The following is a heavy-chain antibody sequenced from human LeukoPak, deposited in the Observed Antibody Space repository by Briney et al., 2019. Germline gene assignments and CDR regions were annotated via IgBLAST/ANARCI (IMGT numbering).Heavy chain of an antibody. CDR2: ISSSSSTI. J-gene: IGHJ4*02. CDR1: GFTFSGYW. V-gene: IGHV3-48*01. Sequence: PGGSLRLSCADSGFTFSGYWMNWVRQAPGKGLEWVSYISSSSSTIYYADSVKGRFTISRDNAKNSLYLQMNSLRAEDTAVYYCARVIYYYDSSGYYQSEYYFDYWGQGILVTVYS. D-gene: IGHD3-22*01. CDR3: ARVIYYYDSSGYYQSEYYFDY.